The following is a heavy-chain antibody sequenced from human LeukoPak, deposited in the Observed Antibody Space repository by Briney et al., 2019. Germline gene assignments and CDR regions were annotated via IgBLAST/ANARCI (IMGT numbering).Heavy chain of an antibody. J-gene: IGHJ4*02. Sequence: SVKVSCKASGGTFSSYAISWVRQAPGQGREWMGRIIPIFGTANYAQKFQGRVTITTDESTSTAYMELSSLRSEDTAVYYCARDMGTAMVTTDYWGQGTLVTVSS. V-gene: IGHV1-69*05. D-gene: IGHD5-18*01. CDR2: IIPIFGTA. CDR1: GGTFSSYA. CDR3: ARDMGTAMVTTDY.